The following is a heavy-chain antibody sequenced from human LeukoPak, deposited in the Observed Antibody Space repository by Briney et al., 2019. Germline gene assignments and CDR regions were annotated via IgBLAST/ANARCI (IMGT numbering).Heavy chain of an antibody. J-gene: IGHJ4*02. CDR3: ARDIEPIAVTGATADY. V-gene: IGHV4-59*01. CDR1: GGSISSYY. CDR2: IYYSGST. D-gene: IGHD6-19*01. Sequence: SETLSLTCTVSGGSISSYYWSWIRQPPGKGLEWIGYIYYSGSTNYNPSLKSRVAISVDTSKNQFSLKLSSVTAADTAVYYCARDIEPIAVTGATADYWGQGTLVTVSS.